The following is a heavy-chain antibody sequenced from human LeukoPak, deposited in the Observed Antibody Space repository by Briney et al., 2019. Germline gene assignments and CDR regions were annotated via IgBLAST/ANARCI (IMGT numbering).Heavy chain of an antibody. Sequence: GASVKVSCKASGYTFTSYGISWVRQAPGQGLEWMGWISAYNGNTNYAQKLQGRVTMTTDTSTSTAYMELRSLRSDDTAVYYCARSYYYDSSGYYWTWGQGTLVTVSS. CDR1: GYTFTSYG. V-gene: IGHV1-18*01. CDR3: ARSYYYDSSGYYWT. J-gene: IGHJ5*02. D-gene: IGHD3-22*01. CDR2: ISAYNGNT.